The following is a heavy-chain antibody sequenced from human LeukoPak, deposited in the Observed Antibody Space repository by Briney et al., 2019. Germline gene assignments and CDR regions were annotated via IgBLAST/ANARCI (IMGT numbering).Heavy chain of an antibody. D-gene: IGHD4-17*01. Sequence: GGSLRLSCTTSGFNFDDYAVSWFRQAPEKGLEGVGFITNKAFGGTAEYAASVKGRFTISRDDSRSIAYLQMDNLRTEDTGVYYCTRDEYGVGSNFFDYWGQGTLVTVST. CDR3: TRDEYGVGSNFFDY. CDR1: GFNFDDYA. CDR2: ITNKAFGGTA. J-gene: IGHJ4*02. V-gene: IGHV3-49*03.